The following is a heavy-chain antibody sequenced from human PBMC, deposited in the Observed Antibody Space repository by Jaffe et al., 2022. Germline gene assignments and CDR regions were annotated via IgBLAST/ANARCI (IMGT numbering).Heavy chain of an antibody. V-gene: IGHV3-30*02. CDR3: AKDQGYSGYDGDAFDI. J-gene: IGHJ3*02. D-gene: IGHD5-12*01. Sequence: QVQLVESGGGVVQPGGSLRLSCAASGFTFSSYGMHWVRQAPGKGLEWVAFIRYDGSNKYYADSVKGRFTISRDNSKNTLYLQMNSLRAEDTAVYYCAKDQGYSGYDGDAFDIWGQGTMVTVSS. CDR2: IRYDGSNK. CDR1: GFTFSSYG.